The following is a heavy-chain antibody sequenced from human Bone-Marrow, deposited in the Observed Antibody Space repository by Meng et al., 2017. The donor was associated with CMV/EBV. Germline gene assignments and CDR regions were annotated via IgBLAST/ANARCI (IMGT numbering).Heavy chain of an antibody. V-gene: IGHV3-30*04. D-gene: IGHD6-19*01. CDR1: LGLSRYA. CDR3: AREPPGYSSGWYYFDY. J-gene: IGHJ4*02. CDR2: ISYDGSNK. Sequence: LGLSRYARHGVRQAQGKGLEWVTVISYDGSNKYYADSVKGRFTISRDNSKNTLYLQMNSLRAEDTAVYYCAREPPGYSSGWYYFDYWGQGTLVTVSS.